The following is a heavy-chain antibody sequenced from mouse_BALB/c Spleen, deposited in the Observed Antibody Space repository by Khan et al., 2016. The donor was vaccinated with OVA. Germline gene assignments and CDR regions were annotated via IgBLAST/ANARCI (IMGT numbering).Heavy chain of an antibody. CDR3: TRSYRSDFDY. CDR1: GYSFTGYF. D-gene: IGHD1-1*01. J-gene: IGHJ2*01. Sequence: MQLEESGPELVKPGASVKISCKASGYSFTGYFMNWVMQSHGKSLEWIGRINPHIGETFYNQKFKGKATLTVDESSSTAHMELRSLASEESAVYYCTRSYRSDFDYWGQGTTLTVSS. CDR2: INPHIGET. V-gene: IGHV1-20*02.